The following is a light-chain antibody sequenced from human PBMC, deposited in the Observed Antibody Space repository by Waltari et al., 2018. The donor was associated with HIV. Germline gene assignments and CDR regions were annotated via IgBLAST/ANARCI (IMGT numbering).Light chain of an antibody. CDR2: GAS. Sequence: EIVMMQSPATLSVSPGERATLPCRPSQFVSSNLVWYQQKPGQAPRLLIYGASTRAPGIPDRFSGSGSGTEFTLSISSLQSEDFAVYHCQQYISWPLTFGQGTRLEIK. J-gene: IGKJ5*01. CDR3: QQYISWPLT. CDR1: QFVSSN. V-gene: IGKV3D-15*01.